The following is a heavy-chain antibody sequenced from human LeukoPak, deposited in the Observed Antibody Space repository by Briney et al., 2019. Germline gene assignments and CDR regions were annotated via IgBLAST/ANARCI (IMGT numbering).Heavy chain of an antibody. J-gene: IGHJ4*02. CDR2: ISSSSSTI. CDR1: GFTFSSYA. D-gene: IGHD6-19*01. V-gene: IGHV3-48*01. Sequence: GGSLRLSCAASGFTFSSYAMHWVRRAPGRGLEWVSYISSSSSTIYYADSVKGRFTISRDNAKNSLYLQMNSLRAEDTAVYYCASLGAVAGTDYWGQGTLVTVSS. CDR3: ASLGAVAGTDY.